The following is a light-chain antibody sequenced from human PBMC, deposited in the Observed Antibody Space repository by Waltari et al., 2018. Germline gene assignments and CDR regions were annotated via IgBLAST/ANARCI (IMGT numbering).Light chain of an antibody. CDR1: SSAVGGYAY. Sequence: QSALTQPASVSGSPGQSITISCTGTSSAVGGYAYVSGYKLPPGKAPKLLIYEVSNRPSGVSDRFSGSKSGNTASLTISGLQADDEGDYYCTSYISTTSVISVIFGGGTKLTVL. V-gene: IGLV2-14*01. J-gene: IGLJ2*01. CDR2: EVS. CDR3: TSYISTTSVISVI.